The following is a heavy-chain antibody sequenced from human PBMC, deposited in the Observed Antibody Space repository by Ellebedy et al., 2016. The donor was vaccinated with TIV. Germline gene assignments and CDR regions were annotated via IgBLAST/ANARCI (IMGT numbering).Heavy chain of an antibody. CDR3: ARCQPSTVTVTAWFDP. J-gene: IGHJ5*02. V-gene: IGHV4-59*01. CDR1: GGSMSGYY. CDR2: MHSSGNT. D-gene: IGHD4-17*01. Sequence: MPSETLSLTCNVSGGSMSGYYWTWIRQPPGKGLEWIGYMHSSGNTAHNPSLKSRVTISLDTSKNQPCLKLNSVTAADTAVYYCARCQPSTVTVTAWFDPWGQGTLVTVSS.